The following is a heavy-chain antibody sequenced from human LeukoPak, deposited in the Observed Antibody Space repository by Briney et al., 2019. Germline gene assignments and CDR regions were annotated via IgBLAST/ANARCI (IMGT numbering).Heavy chain of an antibody. V-gene: IGHV1-46*01. CDR1: GYTFTSYY. CDR2: INPSGGST. CDR3: ASGPWELLTFRY. J-gene: IGHJ4*02. D-gene: IGHD1-26*01. Sequence: GAPVKVSCKASGYTFTSYYMHWVRQAPGQGLERMGIINPSGGSTSYAQKFQGRVTITADESTSTAYMELSSLRSEDTAVYYCASGPWELLTFRYWGQGTLVTVSS.